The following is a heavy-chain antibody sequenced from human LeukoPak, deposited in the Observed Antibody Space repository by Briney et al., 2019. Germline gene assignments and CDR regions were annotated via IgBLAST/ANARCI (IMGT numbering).Heavy chain of an antibody. D-gene: IGHD3-10*01. Sequence: HPGGSLRLSCAASGFIFSSYPMSWVRQAPGKGLEWVSAISGTAENTYYADSVKGRFSISRGNSRNTVHLQMNSLRPEDTAVYYCANQRGGFWGQGTLVTVSS. CDR1: GFIFSSYP. V-gene: IGHV3-23*01. CDR2: ISGTAENT. CDR3: ANQRGGF. J-gene: IGHJ4*02.